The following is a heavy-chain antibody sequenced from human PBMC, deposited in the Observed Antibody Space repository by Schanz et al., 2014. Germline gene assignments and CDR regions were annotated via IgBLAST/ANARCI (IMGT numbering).Heavy chain of an antibody. D-gene: IGHD3-9*01. CDR3: ARQFYDILTGYWFPYYFDY. J-gene: IGHJ4*02. CDR1: GGSISSSNYY. V-gene: IGHV4-39*01. Sequence: QLQLQESGPGLVKPSETLSLTCTVSGGSISSSNYYWGWIRQPPGKGLEWIESIYYSGSTYYNPSLKSRVTTSVDTSKNQFSQKLSSVTAADTAVYYCARQFYDILTGYWFPYYFDYWGQGTLVTVSS. CDR2: IYYSGST.